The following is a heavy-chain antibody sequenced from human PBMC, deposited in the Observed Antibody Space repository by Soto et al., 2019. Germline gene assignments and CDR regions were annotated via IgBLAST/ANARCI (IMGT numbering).Heavy chain of an antibody. CDR1: GGTLNSYT. D-gene: IGHD4-17*01. CDR3: SISNSYGRRDF. J-gene: IGHJ4*02. Sequence: QVQLVQSGAEVKKPGSSVRVSCKASGGTLNSYTISWVRQAPGQGLEWMGGIIPVFGTTDYAQKFQGRVTITAAQSTRTAYLDLFSLRSEDTAIYYCSISNSYGRRDFWGQGTLVNVSS. V-gene: IGHV1-69*01. CDR2: IIPVFGTT.